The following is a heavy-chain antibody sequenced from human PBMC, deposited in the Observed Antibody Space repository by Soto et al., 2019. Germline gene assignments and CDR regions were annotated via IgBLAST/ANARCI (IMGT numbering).Heavy chain of an antibody. D-gene: IGHD2-15*01. J-gene: IGHJ4*02. Sequence: EVQLLESGGGLVQPGGSLRLSCAASGFTFSTYAMSWVRQAPGRGRARVSAISGSGGSTYYADSVKGRFTISRDNAKNRLYLQMNSLRAEDTAVYYCEKARGGYCSGGSCYDFDYWGQGTLVTVSS. CDR1: GFTFSTYA. CDR2: ISGSGGST. CDR3: EKARGGYCSGGSCYDFDY. V-gene: IGHV3-23*01.